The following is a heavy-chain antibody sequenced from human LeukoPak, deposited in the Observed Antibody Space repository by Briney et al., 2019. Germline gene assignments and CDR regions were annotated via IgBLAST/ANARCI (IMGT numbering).Heavy chain of an antibody. Sequence: SQTLSLTCAISGDSVSSNSAAWNWIRQSPSRGLEWLGRTYYRSKWYNDYAVSVKSRIIINPDTSKNQFSLQLNSVTPEDTAVYYCARHQPWGTAMGPVMDVWGQGTTVTVSS. CDR2: TYYRSKWYN. J-gene: IGHJ6*02. CDR3: ARHQPWGTAMGPVMDV. D-gene: IGHD5-18*01. CDR1: GDSVSSNSAA. V-gene: IGHV6-1*01.